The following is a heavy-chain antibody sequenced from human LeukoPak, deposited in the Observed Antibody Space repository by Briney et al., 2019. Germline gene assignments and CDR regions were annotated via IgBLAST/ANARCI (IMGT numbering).Heavy chain of an antibody. V-gene: IGHV1-69*05. D-gene: IGHD7-27*01. J-gene: IGHJ4*02. CDR2: MIPIFGTA. Sequence: SVTLSFTSSGGTFTIYGISWVRQAPGQGLEWMGGMIPIFGTANYSQKFQGRGTITTDESTSTAYMESSRLRSDETAVYWCARSLSWGSNELYFDYGGGGSLVTVS. CDR3: ARSLSWGSNELYFDY. CDR1: GGTFTIYG.